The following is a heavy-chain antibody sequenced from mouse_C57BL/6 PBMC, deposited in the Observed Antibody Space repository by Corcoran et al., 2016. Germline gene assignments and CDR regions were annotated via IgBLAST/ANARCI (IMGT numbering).Heavy chain of an antibody. V-gene: IGHV9-3*01. CDR2: INTYSGVP. CDR1: GYTFTTYG. CDR3: ARERGSSRSYAMDY. D-gene: IGHD1-1*01. Sequence: QIQLVQSGPELKKPGETVKISCKASGYTFTTYGMSWVKQAPGKGLKWMGWINTYSGVPTYADDFKGRFAFSLETYASTAYLQINNLKNEDTATYFCARERGSSRSYAMDYWGQGTSVTVSS. J-gene: IGHJ4*01.